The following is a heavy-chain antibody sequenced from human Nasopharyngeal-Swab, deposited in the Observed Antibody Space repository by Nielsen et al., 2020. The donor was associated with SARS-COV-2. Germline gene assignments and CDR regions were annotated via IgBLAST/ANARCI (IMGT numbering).Heavy chain of an antibody. D-gene: IGHD3-3*01. CDR2: IRYDGSNK. J-gene: IGHJ6*03. CDR3: AKKTQSRFLGYMDV. Sequence: GESLKISCAASGFTFSSYGMHWVRQAPGKGLEWVAFIRYDGSNKYYADSVKGRFTIARDNSKNTLYLQMNSLRAEDTAVYYCAKKTQSRFLGYMDVWGKGPTVTVSS. CDR1: GFTFSSYG. V-gene: IGHV3-30*02.